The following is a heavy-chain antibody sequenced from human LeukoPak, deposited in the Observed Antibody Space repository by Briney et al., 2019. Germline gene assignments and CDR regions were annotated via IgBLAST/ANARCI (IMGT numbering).Heavy chain of an antibody. D-gene: IGHD3-10*01. Sequence: GSLRLSCAGSGDSWMHWVRQVPGKGLVWVSRIKTDGSSTSYADSVKGRFTISNDNAENTLYLQMNSLRAEDTAVYYCARGDGVIMKYWGQGTLVTVSS. V-gene: IGHV3-74*01. CDR1: GDSW. CDR2: IKTDGSST. J-gene: IGHJ4*02. CDR3: ARGDGVIMKY.